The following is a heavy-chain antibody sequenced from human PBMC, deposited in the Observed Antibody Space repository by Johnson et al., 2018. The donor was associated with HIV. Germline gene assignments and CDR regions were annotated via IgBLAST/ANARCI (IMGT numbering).Heavy chain of an antibody. CDR2: IKQDGREQ. D-gene: IGHD6-13*01. CDR1: GFTFSSYW. V-gene: IGHV3-7*01. CDR3: ARVYLSSNWYSYDAFDI. Sequence: VQLVESGGGLVQPGGSLRLSCAASGFTFSSYWMSWVRQAPGKGLEWVANIKQDGREQYYVEPVKGRFTISRDNAKNSLYLQMNSLRAEDTAVYYCARVYLSSNWYSYDAFDIWGQGTMVTVSS. J-gene: IGHJ3*02.